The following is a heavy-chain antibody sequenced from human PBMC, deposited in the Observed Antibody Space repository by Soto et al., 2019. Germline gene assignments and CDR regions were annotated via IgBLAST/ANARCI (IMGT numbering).Heavy chain of an antibody. CDR3: ARVQSGSDWGYYFDY. CDR1: GYIFTSCA. Sequence: ASVRVSCEACGYIFTSCAIHWVRQAPGQRLEWMGWINAGNGKTKDSQNFQDRVTITRDTSASTVYMEMSGLRSEDTAVYYCARVQSGSDWGYYFDYWGQGTLVTVS. D-gene: IGHD2-15*01. CDR2: INAGNGKT. J-gene: IGHJ4*02. V-gene: IGHV1-3*01.